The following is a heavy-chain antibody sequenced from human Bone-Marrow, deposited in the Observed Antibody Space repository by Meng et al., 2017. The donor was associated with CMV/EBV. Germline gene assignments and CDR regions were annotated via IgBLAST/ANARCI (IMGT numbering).Heavy chain of an antibody. Sequence: ASVKVSCKASGYTFTGYYMHWVRQAPGQGLEWMGWINPNSGDTIYAQRFHGRVTMTRERSIRTSYMELRRLRSDDTAVYYNAREGSREEHCSSFGCPTGFDPWGQGSLVTVSS. CDR3: AREGSREEHCSSFGCPTGFDP. J-gene: IGHJ5*02. CDR1: GYTFTGYY. CDR2: INPNSGDT. D-gene: IGHD2-2*01. V-gene: IGHV1-2*02.